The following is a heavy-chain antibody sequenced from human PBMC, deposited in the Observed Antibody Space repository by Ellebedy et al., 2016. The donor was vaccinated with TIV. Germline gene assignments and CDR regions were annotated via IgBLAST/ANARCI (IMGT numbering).Heavy chain of an antibody. CDR3: ATAELLSAFDI. CDR2: IYYSGST. D-gene: IGHD1-26*01. CDR1: GGSISSSSYY. Sequence: SETLSLTXTVSGGSISSSSYYWVWIRQPLGKGLEWIGSIYYSGSTYYNPSLKSRVTISVDTSKNQFSLKLSSVTAAETAVYYCATAELLSAFDIWGQGTMVTVSS. V-gene: IGHV4-39*01. J-gene: IGHJ3*02.